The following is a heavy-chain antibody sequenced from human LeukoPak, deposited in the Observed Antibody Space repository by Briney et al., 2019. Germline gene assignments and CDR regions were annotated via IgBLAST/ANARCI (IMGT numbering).Heavy chain of an antibody. CDR3: ARSAAVVVPAAMQDY. CDR1: GGSISSGGYY. J-gene: IGHJ4*02. CDR2: IYHSGST. D-gene: IGHD2-2*01. Sequence: SSETLSLTCTVSGGSISSGGYYWSWIRQPPGKGLEWIGYIYHSGSTYYNPSLKSRVTISVDRSKNQFSLKLSSVTAADTAVYYCARSAAVVVPAAMQDYWGQGTLVTVSS. V-gene: IGHV4-30-2*01.